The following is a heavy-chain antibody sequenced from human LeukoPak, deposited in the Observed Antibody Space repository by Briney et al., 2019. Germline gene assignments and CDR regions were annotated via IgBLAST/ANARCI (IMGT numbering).Heavy chain of an antibody. CDR2: IYYNGGT. CDR1: GDSVSNSLHY. D-gene: IGHD5-18*01. V-gene: IGHV4-61*01. J-gene: IGHJ4*02. CDR3: ARVLRAASWRSYDY. Sequence: SETLSLTCTVSGDSVSNSLHYWSWIRQPPGKGLEWIGYIYYNGGTNYNPSLKSRVTISIDTSTNQFSLRLNSMTAADTAVYYCARVLRAASWRSYDYWGQGSLVAVSS.